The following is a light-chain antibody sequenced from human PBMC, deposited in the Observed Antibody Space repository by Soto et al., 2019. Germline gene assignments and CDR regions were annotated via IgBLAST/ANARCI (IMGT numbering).Light chain of an antibody. CDR1: SGHSSYA. CDR3: QTWGTGIP. Sequence: QSVLTQSPSASASLGASVKLSCTLTSGHSSYAIAWHQQQPEKGPRFLMKVNSDGTHSRGDGIPDRFSGSGSGTERYLTISRLQSDDEADYYCQTWGTGIPFGGGTKLTVL. J-gene: IGLJ2*01. V-gene: IGLV4-69*01. CDR2: VNSDGTH.